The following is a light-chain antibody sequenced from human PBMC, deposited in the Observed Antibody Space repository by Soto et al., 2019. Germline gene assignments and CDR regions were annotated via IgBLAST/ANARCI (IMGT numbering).Light chain of an antibody. J-gene: IGKJ3*01. CDR3: QQYYIYPPA. CDR1: HNVRIC. CDR2: QTS. Sequence: DIQMTQSPSTLSASVGDRVTITCRASHNVRICLAWYQQKPGKAPKLLIYQTSTLQSGVPSRFSGSGSETEFTLAINSLQPEDFATYYCQQYYIYPPAFGLGTKLEIK. V-gene: IGKV1-5*03.